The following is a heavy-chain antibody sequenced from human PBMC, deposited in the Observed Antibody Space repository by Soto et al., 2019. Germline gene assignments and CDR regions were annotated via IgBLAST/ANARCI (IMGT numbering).Heavy chain of an antibody. Sequence: SVKVSCKASGGTFSRYAISWVGQAPGQGLEWMGGIIPIFGTANYAQKFQGRVTITRDTSASTAYMELSSLRSEDTAVYYCARGGSLYWYFDLWGRGTLVTVSS. CDR3: ARGGSLYWYFDL. CDR2: IIPIFGTA. V-gene: IGHV1-69*05. CDR1: GGTFSRYA. J-gene: IGHJ2*01. D-gene: IGHD1-26*01.